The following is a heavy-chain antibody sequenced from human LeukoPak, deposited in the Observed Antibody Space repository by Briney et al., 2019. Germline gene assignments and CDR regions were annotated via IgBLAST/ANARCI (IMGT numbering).Heavy chain of an antibody. CDR1: GFTFSSYS. Sequence: PGGSLRLSCAASGFTFSSYSMNWVRQAPGKGLEWVSSISGSSNYIYYADSVKGRFTISRGNAKNSLYLQMNSLRVEDTAVYYCARDGGPTVVATRSYYFDYWGQGTLVTVSS. V-gene: IGHV3-21*04. J-gene: IGHJ4*02. CDR3: ARDGGPTVVATRSYYFDY. D-gene: IGHD4-23*01. CDR2: ISGSSNYI.